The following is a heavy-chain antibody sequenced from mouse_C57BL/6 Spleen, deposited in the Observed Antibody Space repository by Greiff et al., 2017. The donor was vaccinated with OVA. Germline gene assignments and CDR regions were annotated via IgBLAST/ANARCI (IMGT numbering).Heavy chain of an antibody. D-gene: IGHD1-2*01. Sequence: QVHVKQPGAELVKPGASVKMSCKASGYTFTTYPIEWMKQNHGKSLEWIGNFHPYNDDTKYNEKFKGKATLTVEKSSSTVYLELSRLTSDDSAVYYCARGLRPLYAMDYWGQGTSVTVSS. CDR3: ARGLRPLYAMDY. CDR1: GYTFTTYP. CDR2: FHPYNDDT. V-gene: IGHV1-47*01. J-gene: IGHJ4*01.